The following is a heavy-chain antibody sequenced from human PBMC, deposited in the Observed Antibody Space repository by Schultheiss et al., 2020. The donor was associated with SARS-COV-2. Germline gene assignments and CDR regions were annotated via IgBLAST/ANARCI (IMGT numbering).Heavy chain of an antibody. CDR3: ARQVGADY. CDR2: ISYDGSNI. V-gene: IGHV3-30*03. CDR1: GFTFSTFG. Sequence: GESLKISCAASGFTFSTFGVHWVRQAPGKGLEWVAVISYDGSNIYYADSVKGRFIISRDNSKNTLYLQMNSLRAEDTAVYYCARQVGADYWGQGTLVTVSS. D-gene: IGHD1-26*01. J-gene: IGHJ4*02.